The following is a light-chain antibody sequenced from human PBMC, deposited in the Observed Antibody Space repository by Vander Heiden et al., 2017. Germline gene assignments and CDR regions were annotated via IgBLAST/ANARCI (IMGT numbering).Light chain of an antibody. V-gene: IGKV4-1*01. Sequence: DIVMTPSPDSLAVSLGERATIHCKSSQSVLYSSNNKNNLAWYRRKQGQPPKRLIYWASTRESGVPDRLSGGGSGKDFTLTISSLRAEEGAVYYGRKNESTPVTFGGGTKVEIK. CDR3: RKNESTPVT. CDR2: WAS. J-gene: IGKJ4*01. CDR1: QSVLYSSNNKNN.